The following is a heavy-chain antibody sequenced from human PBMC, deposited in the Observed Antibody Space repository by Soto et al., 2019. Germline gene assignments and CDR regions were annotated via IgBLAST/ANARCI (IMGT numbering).Heavy chain of an antibody. CDR1: GGSFSGYY. Sequence: SETLSLTCAVYGGSFSGYYWSWIRQPPGKGLEWIGEINHSGSTNYNPSLKSRVTISVDTSKNQFSLKLSSVTAADTAVYYCARGISRGDYDYWGQGTLVTVSS. J-gene: IGHJ4*02. CDR3: ARGISRGDYDY. D-gene: IGHD4-17*01. CDR2: INHSGST. V-gene: IGHV4-34*01.